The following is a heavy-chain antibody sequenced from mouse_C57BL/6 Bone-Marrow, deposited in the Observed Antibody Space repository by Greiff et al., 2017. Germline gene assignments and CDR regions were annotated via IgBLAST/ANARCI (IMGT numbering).Heavy chain of an antibody. Sequence: EVKLVESEGGLVQPGSSMKLSCTASGFTFSDYYMAWVRQVPEKGLEWVANINYDGSSTYYLDSLKSRFIISRDNAKNILYLQMSSLKSEDTATXFCARASNWDYYSMDYWGQGTSVTVAS. D-gene: IGHD4-1*01. J-gene: IGHJ4*01. CDR1: GFTFSDYY. CDR2: INYDGSST. CDR3: ARASNWDYYSMDY. V-gene: IGHV5-16*01.